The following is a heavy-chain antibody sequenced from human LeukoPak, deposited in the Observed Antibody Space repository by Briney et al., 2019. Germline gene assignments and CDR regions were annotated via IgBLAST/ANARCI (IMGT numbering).Heavy chain of an antibody. Sequence: SETLSLTCTVSGGSISSYSWSWIQQPPGKGLEWIGYIYYSGSTKYKPSLKSRVTISVDTSKNQFSLKLSSVTAADTAVYYCARGRFLDAFDIWGQGTMVTVSS. J-gene: IGHJ3*02. CDR2: IYYSGST. CDR3: ARGRFLDAFDI. D-gene: IGHD3-3*01. CDR1: GGSISSYS. V-gene: IGHV4-59*01.